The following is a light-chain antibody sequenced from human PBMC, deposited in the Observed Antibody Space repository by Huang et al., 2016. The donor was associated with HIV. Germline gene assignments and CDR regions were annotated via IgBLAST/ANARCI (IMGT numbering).Light chain of an antibody. Sequence: EIVLTQSPGTLSLSPGERATLSCRASQSVSSTYLAWYQQKPDQAPRLLIYSASSRATGIPDRFSGSGSGTDCTLTISRLEPEDFAVYYCQQYGSSPRTFGPGTKVDIK. CDR1: QSVSSTY. CDR3: QQYGSSPRT. V-gene: IGKV3-20*01. CDR2: SAS. J-gene: IGKJ3*01.